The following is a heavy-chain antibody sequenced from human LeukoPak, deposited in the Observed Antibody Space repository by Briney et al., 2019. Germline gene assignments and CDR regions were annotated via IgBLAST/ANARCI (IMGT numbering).Heavy chain of an antibody. Sequence: PGGSLRLSCAASGFTFSSSPMSWVPQAPGKGLEWVPGISGSGDSTYYVDSVKGRFTISRDNSKSTLYLHMNSLRAEDTARYYCAKQRSEVPVAASNYWGQGTLVTVSS. CDR3: AKQRSEVPVAASNY. CDR2: ISGSGDST. D-gene: IGHD2-2*01. J-gene: IGHJ4*02. V-gene: IGHV3-23*01. CDR1: GFTFSSSP.